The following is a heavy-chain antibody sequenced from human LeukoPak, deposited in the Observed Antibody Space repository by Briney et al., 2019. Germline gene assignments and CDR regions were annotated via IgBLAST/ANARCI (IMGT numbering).Heavy chain of an antibody. Sequence: SETLSLTCDVSGGSITGTGYYWAWIRQPPGKGLEWIGSVYYSGSSYYSPSLKSRVTIPVDTSKNQFSLKLTSLTAADTALYYCASQGYYDSSPFDPWGQGTLVTVSS. J-gene: IGHJ5*02. CDR2: VYYSGSS. D-gene: IGHD3-22*01. CDR1: GGSITGTGYY. CDR3: ASQGYYDSSPFDP. V-gene: IGHV4-39*01.